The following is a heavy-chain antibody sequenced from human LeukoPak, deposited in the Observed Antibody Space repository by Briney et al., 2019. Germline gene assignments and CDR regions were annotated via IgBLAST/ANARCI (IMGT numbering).Heavy chain of an antibody. Sequence: GGSLRLSCAASGFTFRRCVMSWVRQTPEKGLEWVSAITGDGGGTNHADSVKGRFTIFRDNSKNTLYLQMNSLRAEDTAVYYCASRPDGMDVWGQGTTVTVSS. J-gene: IGHJ6*02. CDR2: ITGDGGGT. V-gene: IGHV3-23*01. CDR1: GFTFRRCV. CDR3: ASRPDGMDV.